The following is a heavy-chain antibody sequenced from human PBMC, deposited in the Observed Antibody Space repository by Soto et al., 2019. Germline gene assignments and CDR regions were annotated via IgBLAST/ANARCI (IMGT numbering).Heavy chain of an antibody. CDR1: GFTFSSYA. V-gene: IGHV3-23*01. CDR2: ISGSGGST. D-gene: IGHD4-17*01. J-gene: IGHJ4*02. CDR3: ATYGDPIDY. Sequence: GGSLRLSCAASGFTFSSYAMSWVRQAPGKGLEWVSAISGSGGSTCYADSVKGRFTISRDNSKNTLYLQMNSLRAEGTAVYYCATYGDPIDYWGQGTLVTVSS.